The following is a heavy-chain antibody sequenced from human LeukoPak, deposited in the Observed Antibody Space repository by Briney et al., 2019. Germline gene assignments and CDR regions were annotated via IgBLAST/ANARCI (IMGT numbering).Heavy chain of an antibody. V-gene: IGHV4-59*01. J-gene: IGHJ5*02. CDR1: GGSINGYY. CDR2: ISDSGST. D-gene: IGHD4-17*01. Sequence: SETLSLTCTVSGGSINGYYWTWIRQPPGKGLEWIGYISDSGSTNYSPSLKSRVTMSVDSSNTEFSLRLNSVTAADTAVYYCARVFRGAVTSNWFDPWGQGTLVTVSP. CDR3: ARVFRGAVTSNWFDP.